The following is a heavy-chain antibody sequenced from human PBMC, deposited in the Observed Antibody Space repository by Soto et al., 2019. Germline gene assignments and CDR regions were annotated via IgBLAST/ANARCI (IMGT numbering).Heavy chain of an antibody. CDR3: AAELGFGKLSVV. Sequence: QVQVVQAGVEVSRPGSSVKVSCKASGDTFKNCVISWVRQAPGQGLEWMGGIIPLSGTTDFAQRFQGRLTITTDESTTTAYMELSRRGSEDTATYYCAAELGFGKLSVVWGQGTTVIVSS. CDR2: IIPLSGTT. J-gene: IGHJ6*02. V-gene: IGHV1-69*01. CDR1: GDTFKNCV. D-gene: IGHD3-10*01.